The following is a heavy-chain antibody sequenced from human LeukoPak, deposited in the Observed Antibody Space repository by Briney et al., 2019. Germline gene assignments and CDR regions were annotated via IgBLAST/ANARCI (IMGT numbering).Heavy chain of an antibody. CDR3: ARFSQGLAALVP. Sequence: ASVKVSCKASGGTFSSYAISWVRQAPGQGLEWMGRIIPILGIANYAQKFQGRATITADKSTSTAYMELSSLRSEDTAVYYCARFSQGLAALVPWGQGTLVTVSS. CDR1: GGTFSSYA. J-gene: IGHJ5*02. V-gene: IGHV1-69*04. CDR2: IIPILGIA. D-gene: IGHD6-19*01.